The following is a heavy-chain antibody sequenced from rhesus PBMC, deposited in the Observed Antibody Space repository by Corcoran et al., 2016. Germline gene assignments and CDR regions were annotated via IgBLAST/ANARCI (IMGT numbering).Heavy chain of an antibody. CDR3: ARNYNFWSGYYGLDV. Sequence: QVQLQESGPGLVKPSETLSLTCAVSGGSISGGYDWSWIRQPPGKGLVWIGYIFGSSGRTNQNPSLKNRVTFSKDTSENQFSLKLSSVTAADTAVYYCARNYNFWSGYYGLDVWGPGVLVTVSS. CDR1: GGSISGGYD. V-gene: IGHV4-76*01. D-gene: IGHD3-3*01. CDR2: IFGSSGRT. J-gene: IGHJ5-1*01.